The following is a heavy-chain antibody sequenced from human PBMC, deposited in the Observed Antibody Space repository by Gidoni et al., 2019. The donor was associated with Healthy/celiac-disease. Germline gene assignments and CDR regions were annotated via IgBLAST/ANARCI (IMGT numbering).Heavy chain of an antibody. CDR1: GFTFSSYA. CDR3: AKHGGEAVQWLVAHLDY. V-gene: IGHV3-23*01. CDR2: ISGSGGST. D-gene: IGHD6-19*01. J-gene: IGHJ4*02. Sequence: EVQLLESGGGLVQPGGSLRLSCAASGFTFSSYAMSWVRQAPGKGLEWVSAISGSGGSTYYADSVKGRFTISRDNSKNTLYLQMNSLRAEDTAVYYCAKHGGEAVQWLVAHLDYWGQGTLVTVSS.